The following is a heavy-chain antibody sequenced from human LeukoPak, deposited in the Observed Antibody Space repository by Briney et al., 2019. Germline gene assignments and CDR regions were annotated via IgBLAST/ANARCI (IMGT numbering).Heavy chain of an antibody. CDR3: SRNMGAKGYYYYYGMDV. Sequence: GGSLRLSCAASGFNFSSYEMNWVRQAPGKGLEWVSYISSSGSTIYYADSVKGRFTISRDNAKNSLYLQMNSLRAEDTAVYYCSRNMGAKGYYYYYGMDVWGQGTTVTVSS. CDR1: GFNFSSYE. CDR2: ISSSGSTI. V-gene: IGHV3-48*03. J-gene: IGHJ6*02. D-gene: IGHD1-26*01.